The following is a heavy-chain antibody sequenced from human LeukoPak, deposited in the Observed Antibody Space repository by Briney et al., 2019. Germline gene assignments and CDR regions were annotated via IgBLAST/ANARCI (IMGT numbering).Heavy chain of an antibody. Sequence: GGSLRLSCAASGFTCSSYSMNWVRQAPGKGLEWVSSISSSSSYIYYADSVKGRFTISRDNAKNSLYLQMNSLRAEDTAVYYCARLDWGSYRPSGYWGQGTLVTVSS. J-gene: IGHJ4*02. D-gene: IGHD3-16*02. CDR2: ISSSSSYI. CDR1: GFTCSSYS. CDR3: ARLDWGSYRPSGY. V-gene: IGHV3-21*01.